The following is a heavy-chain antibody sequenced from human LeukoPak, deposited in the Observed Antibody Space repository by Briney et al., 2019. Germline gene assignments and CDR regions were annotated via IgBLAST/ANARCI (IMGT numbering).Heavy chain of an antibody. J-gene: IGHJ5*02. CDR1: GYTFTSYG. D-gene: IGHD2-2*01. CDR2: ISAYNGNT. CDR3: ARDKSSPRHHWFDP. V-gene: IGHV1-18*01. Sequence: ASVKVSCKASGYTFTSYGISRVRQVPGQGLEWMGWISAYNGNTNYAQKLQGRVTMTTDTSTSTAYMELRSLRSDDTAVYYCARDKSSPRHHWFDPWGQGTLVTVSS.